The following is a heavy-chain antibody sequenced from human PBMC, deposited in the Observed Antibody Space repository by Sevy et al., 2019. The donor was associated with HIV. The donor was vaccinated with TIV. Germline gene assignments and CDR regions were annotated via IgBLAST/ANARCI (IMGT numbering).Heavy chain of an antibody. Sequence: GGSLRLSCAASGFTFSSYEMNWVRQAPGKGLEWVSYISSSGSTIYYADSVKGRFTISRDNAKNSLYLQMNSLRAEDTAVYYCASIFYDKPYYYYYGMDVWGQGTTVTVSS. CDR1: GFTFSSYE. CDR2: ISSSGSTI. J-gene: IGHJ6*02. D-gene: IGHD3-22*01. V-gene: IGHV3-48*03. CDR3: ASIFYDKPYYYYYGMDV.